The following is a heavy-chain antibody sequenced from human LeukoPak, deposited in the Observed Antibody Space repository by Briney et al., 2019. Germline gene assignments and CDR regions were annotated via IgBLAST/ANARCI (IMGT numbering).Heavy chain of an antibody. CDR1: GESLNSYY. V-gene: IGHV4-34*01. D-gene: IGHD2-15*01. CDR3: ARGAWATRLGS. J-gene: IGHJ4*02. Sequence: SETLSLTCAVYGESLNSYYWSWVRQPPGEGLEWIGEIYGSGTTEYNPSLKSRVTISMVPSKQQFSLSLSSVTAADTAVYYCARGAWATRLGSWGLGTPVIVSS. CDR2: IYGSGTT.